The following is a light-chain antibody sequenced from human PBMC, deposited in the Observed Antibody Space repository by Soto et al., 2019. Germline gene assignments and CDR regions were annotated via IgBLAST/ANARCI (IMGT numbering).Light chain of an antibody. Sequence: EIVLTQSPGTLSLSPGERATLSCRASQSVGGSHLAWYQQKPGQAPRLLIYGASSRATGIPVRFSGSGSGTDFTLTISRLEPEDFAVYYCQQYGGSPLVTFGGGTKVEIK. CDR3: QQYGGSPLVT. J-gene: IGKJ4*01. CDR1: QSVGGSH. V-gene: IGKV3-20*01. CDR2: GAS.